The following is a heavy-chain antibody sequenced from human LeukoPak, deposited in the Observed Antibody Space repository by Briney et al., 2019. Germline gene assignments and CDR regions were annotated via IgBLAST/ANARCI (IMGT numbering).Heavy chain of an antibody. Sequence: SETLSLTRTVSGGSISSYYWSWIRQPPGKGLEWIGYIYYSGSTNYNPSLKSRVTISVDTSKNQFSLKLSSVTAADTAVYYCASGVGYGGNQRTNFDYWGQGTLVTVSS. V-gene: IGHV4-59*08. CDR2: IYYSGST. CDR3: ASGVGYGGNQRTNFDY. D-gene: IGHD4-23*01. J-gene: IGHJ4*02. CDR1: GGSISSYY.